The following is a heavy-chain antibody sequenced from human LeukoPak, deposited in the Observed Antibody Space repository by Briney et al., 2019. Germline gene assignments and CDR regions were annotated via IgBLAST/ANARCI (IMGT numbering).Heavy chain of an antibody. V-gene: IGHV5-51*01. J-gene: IGHJ4*02. D-gene: IGHD2-8*01. Sequence: GESLKISCKGSGYSFTNYWIGWVRQMPGKGLERMGIIYPGDSDTRYSPSFQGQVTISADKSISTAYLQWSSLKASDTAMYLCARRASCINGVCEYYDSWGQGTLVTVSS. CDR3: ARRASCINGVCEYYDS. CDR2: IYPGDSDT. CDR1: GYSFTNYW.